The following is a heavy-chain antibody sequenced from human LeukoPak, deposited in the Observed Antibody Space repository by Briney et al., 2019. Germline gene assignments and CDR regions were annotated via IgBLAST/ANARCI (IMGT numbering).Heavy chain of an antibody. CDR3: ARTRATVTTGPDY. D-gene: IGHD4-17*01. V-gene: IGHV5-51*01. J-gene: IGHJ4*02. Sequence: EESLKISCKGSGYLFSGYWIGWVRQMPGKGLEWMGIIYPGDSDTRYSPSFQGQVTISVDKSISTAYLQWNSLKASDTATYFCARTRATVTTGPDYWGQGTLVTVSS. CDR2: IYPGDSDT. CDR1: GYLFSGYW.